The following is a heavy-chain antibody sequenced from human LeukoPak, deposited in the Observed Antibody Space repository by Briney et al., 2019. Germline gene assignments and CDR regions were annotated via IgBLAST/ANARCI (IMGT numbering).Heavy chain of an antibody. CDR1: GGTFSSYA. V-gene: IGHV1-69*05. D-gene: IGHD4-23*01. CDR2: IIPIFGTA. CDR3: ARQDYGGLDGWFDP. Sequence: SVKVSCKASGGTFSSYAISWVRQAPGQGLEWMGGIIPIFGTANYAQKFQGRVTITTDESTSTAYMELSSLRSEDTAVYYCARQDYGGLDGWFDPWGQGTLVTVSS. J-gene: IGHJ5*02.